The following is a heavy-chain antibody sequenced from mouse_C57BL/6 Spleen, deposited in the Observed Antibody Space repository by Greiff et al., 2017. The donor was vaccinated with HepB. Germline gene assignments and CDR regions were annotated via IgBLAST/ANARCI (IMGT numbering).Heavy chain of an antibody. V-gene: IGHV1-55*01. D-gene: IGHD1-1*01. CDR3: ATHYGGSYGFAY. Sequence: QVQLQQSGAELVKPGASVKMSCKASGYTFTSYWITWVKQRPGQGLEWIGDIYPGSGSTNYNEKFKSKAKLTANTSSSTAYMQLSRLTSEDSAVYYCATHYGGSYGFAYWGQGTLVTVSA. J-gene: IGHJ3*01. CDR2: IYPGSGST. CDR1: GYTFTSYW.